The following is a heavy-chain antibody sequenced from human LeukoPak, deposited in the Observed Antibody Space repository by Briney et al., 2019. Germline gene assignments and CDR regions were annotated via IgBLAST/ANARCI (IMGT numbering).Heavy chain of an antibody. Sequence: PSETLSLTCTVSGGSISRGSYFWSWIRQPAGKGLEWIGRVYTSGTPKCNPSLTSRVTISVDTSRNQFSLKLSSVTAADTAVYYCARGGIPDYWGQGILVTVSS. CDR1: GGSISRGSYF. V-gene: IGHV4-61*02. CDR3: ARGGIPDY. D-gene: IGHD2-21*01. J-gene: IGHJ4*02. CDR2: VYTSGTP.